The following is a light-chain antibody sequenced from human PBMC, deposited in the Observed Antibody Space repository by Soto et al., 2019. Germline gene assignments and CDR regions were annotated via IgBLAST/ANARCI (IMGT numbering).Light chain of an antibody. J-gene: IGKJ5*01. CDR1: QSFSSSY. Sequence: DIVLTQSPGTLSLSPGERATLSCRASQSFSSSYLAWYQQKPGQAPRLLIYGASSRATGIPDRFSGNGSGTDFTLTISGLEPDDFAVYYCQQYGTSPITFGPGTRVEIK. CDR2: GAS. CDR3: QQYGTSPIT. V-gene: IGKV3-20*01.